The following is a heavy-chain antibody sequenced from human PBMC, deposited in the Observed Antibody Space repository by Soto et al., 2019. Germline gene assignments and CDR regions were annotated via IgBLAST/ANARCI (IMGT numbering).Heavy chain of an antibody. CDR3: ARATTSYYYYYMDV. Sequence: GGSLRLSCAASGFTFSSYWMSWVRQAPGKGLERVANIKQDGSEKYYVDSVKGRFTISRDNAKNSLYLQMNSLRAEDTAVYYCARATTSYYYYYMDVWGKGTTVTVSS. V-gene: IGHV3-7*01. CDR2: IKQDGSEK. J-gene: IGHJ6*03. CDR1: GFTFSSYW. D-gene: IGHD1-1*01.